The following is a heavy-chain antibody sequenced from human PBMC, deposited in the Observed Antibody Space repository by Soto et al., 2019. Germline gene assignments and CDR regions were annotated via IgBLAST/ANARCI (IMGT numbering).Heavy chain of an antibody. CDR2: IGSAGDT. Sequence: PGGSLRLSCAASGFTFSTYDMHWVRQASGKGLEWVSAIGSAGDTYYPASVKGRFTISRENGRNSLFLQMNSLRVEDTAVYYCASYPIGYCSGRRCQRAVWGQGTTVTVSS. V-gene: IGHV3-13*01. CDR3: ASYPIGYCSGRRCQRAV. J-gene: IGHJ6*02. CDR1: GFTFSTYD. D-gene: IGHD2-15*01.